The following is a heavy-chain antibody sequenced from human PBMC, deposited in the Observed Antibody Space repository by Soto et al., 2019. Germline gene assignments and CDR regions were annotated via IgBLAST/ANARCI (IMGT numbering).Heavy chain of an antibody. CDR2: IGSSGRTI. V-gene: IGHV3-11*01. CDR3: ASVGSLAPEY. D-gene: IGHD3-10*01. J-gene: IGHJ4*02. Sequence: QVQLVESGGGLVKPGESLRLSCAASGFNFSDYYRTWIRQAPGKGLEWVSSIGSSGRTIYYADSVKGRFTISRDNAKKSVILQMSSLSVEDTAVYYCASVGSLAPEYWGQGTLVTVSS. CDR1: GFNFSDYY.